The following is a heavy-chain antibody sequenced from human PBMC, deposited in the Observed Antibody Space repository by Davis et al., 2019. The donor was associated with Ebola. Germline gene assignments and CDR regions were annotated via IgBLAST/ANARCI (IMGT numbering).Heavy chain of an antibody. J-gene: IGHJ5*02. CDR3: ARDPYDSSGYDL. Sequence: GESLKISCAASGFTFSSYGMHWVRQAPGKGLEWVAVISYDGSNKYYADSVKGRFTISRDNSKNTLYLQMNSLRAEDTAVYYCARDPYDSSGYDLWGQGTLVTVSS. V-gene: IGHV3-30*03. D-gene: IGHD3-22*01. CDR1: GFTFSSYG. CDR2: ISYDGSNK.